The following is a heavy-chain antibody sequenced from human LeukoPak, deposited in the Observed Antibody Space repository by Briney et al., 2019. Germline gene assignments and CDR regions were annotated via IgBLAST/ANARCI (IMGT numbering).Heavy chain of an antibody. D-gene: IGHD5-18*01. CDR1: GFTFSSYG. CDR2: ISGSGGST. CDR3: ARDSDTSNDY. J-gene: IGHJ4*02. Sequence: PGGSLRLSCAASGFTFSSYGMSWVRQAPGKGLEWVSAISGSGGSTYYADSVKGRFAISRDNSKNSLYLQMNSLRAEDTAVYYCARDSDTSNDYWGQGTLVTVSS. V-gene: IGHV3-23*01.